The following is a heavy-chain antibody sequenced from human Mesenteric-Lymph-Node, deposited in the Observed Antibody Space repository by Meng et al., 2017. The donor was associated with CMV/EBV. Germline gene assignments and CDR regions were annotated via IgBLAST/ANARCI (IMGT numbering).Heavy chain of an antibody. CDR2: IYYSGST. V-gene: IGHV4-4*02. CDR3: ARSSGSYPVDY. J-gene: IGHJ4*02. Sequence: GSLRLSCAVSGGPISSSNWWSWVRQSPGKGLEWIGYIYYSGSTKYNPSLKSRVTISVDTSKNQFSLKLTSVTAADTAVYYCARSSGSYPVDYWGQGTLVTVSS. CDR1: GGPISSSNW. D-gene: IGHD1-26*01.